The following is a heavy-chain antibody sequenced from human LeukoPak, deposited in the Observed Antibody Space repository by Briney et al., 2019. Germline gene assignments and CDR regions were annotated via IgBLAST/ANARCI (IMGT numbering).Heavy chain of an antibody. CDR2: IKQGGREE. CDR1: EFIFSDYW. Sequence: QPGGSLRLSCVASEFIFSDYWMSWVRQAPGKGLEWVANIKQGGREEQYVGSEKGRFAIPRDDAKSTLYLQMDSLSGDDTAVYYCARDNGGWFDSWGRGTLVTVSS. CDR3: ARDNGGWFDS. J-gene: IGHJ5*01. D-gene: IGHD3-10*01. V-gene: IGHV3-7*03.